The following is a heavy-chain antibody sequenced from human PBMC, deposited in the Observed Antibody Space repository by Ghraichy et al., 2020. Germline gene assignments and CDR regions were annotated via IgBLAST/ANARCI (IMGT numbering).Heavy chain of an antibody. V-gene: IGHV3-33*01. D-gene: IGHD6-6*01. Sequence: LSLTCAASGFIFSSSVMHWVRQAPGKGLEWVALIWSDGSNKYYADSVKGRFTTSRDNSKNTLSLQMNSLRAEDTAVYYCARDVATRPLDYWGQGTLVTVSS. J-gene: IGHJ4*02. CDR2: IWSDGSNK. CDR1: GFIFSSSV. CDR3: ARDVATRPLDY.